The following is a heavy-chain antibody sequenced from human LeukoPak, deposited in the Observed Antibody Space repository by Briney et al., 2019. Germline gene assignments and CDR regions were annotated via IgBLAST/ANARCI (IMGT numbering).Heavy chain of an antibody. CDR3: AKSGAMIVVVTYQDY. CDR1: GFTFDDYA. CDR2: ISGDGGST. D-gene: IGHD3-22*01. Sequence: PGGSLRLSCAASGFTFDDYAMPWVRQAPGKGLEWVSLISGDGGSTYYADSVKGRFTISRDNSKNSLYLQMNSLRTEDTALYYCAKSGAMIVVVTYQDYWGQGTLVTVSS. J-gene: IGHJ4*02. V-gene: IGHV3-43*02.